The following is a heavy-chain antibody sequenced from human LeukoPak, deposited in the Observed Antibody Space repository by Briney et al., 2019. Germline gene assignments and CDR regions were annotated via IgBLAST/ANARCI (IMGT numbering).Heavy chain of an antibody. CDR1: GYTFTSYG. V-gene: IGHV1-18*01. J-gene: IGHJ4*02. D-gene: IGHD6-19*01. CDR3: ARALAVADFEGY. Sequence: ASVKVSCKASGYTFTSYGISWVRQAPGQGLEWMGWISAYNGNTNYAQKFQGRVTTTRNTSISTAYMELSSLRSEDTAVYYCARALAVADFEGYWGQGTLVTVSS. CDR2: ISAYNGNT.